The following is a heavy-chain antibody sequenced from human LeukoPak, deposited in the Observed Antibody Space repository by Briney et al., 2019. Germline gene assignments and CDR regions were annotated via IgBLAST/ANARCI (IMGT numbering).Heavy chain of an antibody. J-gene: IGHJ4*02. CDR2: IRSKANSYAT. CDR1: GFTFSGSA. CDR3: TRLWFGEVPTDY. D-gene: IGHD3-10*01. V-gene: IGHV3-73*01. Sequence: GGSLRLSCAASGFTFSGSAMHWVRQASGKGLEWVGRIRSKANSYATAYAASVKGRFTISRDDSKNTAYLQMNSLKTEDTAVYYCTRLWFGEVPTDYWGQGTLVTVSS.